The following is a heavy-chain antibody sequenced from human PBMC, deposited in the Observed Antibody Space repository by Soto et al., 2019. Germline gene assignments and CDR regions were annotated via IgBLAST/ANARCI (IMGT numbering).Heavy chain of an antibody. CDR2: ISSSASHI. J-gene: IGHJ5*02. V-gene: IGHV3-11*04. CDR1: GFTFSDYY. Sequence: LGGSLRLSCAASGFTFSDYYMSWIRQAPGKGLEWVSYISSSASHINYADSVKGRFTISSDNAKKSLYLQMNSLRAEDTAVYYCARGYTGYCSGGTCYWFDPWGQGTLVTVSS. CDR3: ARGYTGYCSGGTCYWFDP. D-gene: IGHD2-15*01.